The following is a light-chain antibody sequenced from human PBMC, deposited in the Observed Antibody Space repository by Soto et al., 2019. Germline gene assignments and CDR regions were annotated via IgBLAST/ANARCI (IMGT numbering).Light chain of an antibody. V-gene: IGKV3-15*01. CDR2: GAS. CDR1: QSISDT. CDR3: QQYNNWPWT. J-gene: IGKJ1*01. Sequence: EIVMTQSPATLSVSPGGRATLSCRASQSISDTLAWYQQKPGQAPRLLIYGASTRAPGFPARFSGSGSGTDFTLTISSLQSEDFPVYYCQQYNNWPWTFGQGTKVEIK.